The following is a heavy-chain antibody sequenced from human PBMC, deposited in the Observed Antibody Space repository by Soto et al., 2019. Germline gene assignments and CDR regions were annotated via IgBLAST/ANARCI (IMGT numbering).Heavy chain of an antibody. Sequence: ASVKVSCKASGYTFTSYGISWVRQAPGQGLEWMGWISAYNGNTNYAQKLQGRVTMTTDTSTSTAYMELRSLRSDDTAVYYCARGITYYDFWSGYYLADAFDIWGQGTMVTVSS. CDR3: ARGITYYDFWSGYYLADAFDI. CDR1: GYTFTSYG. V-gene: IGHV1-18*01. J-gene: IGHJ3*02. CDR2: ISAYNGNT. D-gene: IGHD3-3*01.